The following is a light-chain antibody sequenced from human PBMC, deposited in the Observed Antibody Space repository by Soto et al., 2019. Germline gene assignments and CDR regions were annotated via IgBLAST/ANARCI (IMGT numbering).Light chain of an antibody. CDR2: DAS. V-gene: IGKV3-11*01. J-gene: IGKJ4*01. CDR3: QQYSVWPLT. Sequence: SGLTQSPTNLSFSPGERTTLSRWASPSVSNSLAWYQHKPGQAPRLLIYDASNGATGIPARFSGSGSEAEFALTISTLQSEDFAVYYCQQYSVWPLTFGGGTKVDI. CDR1: PSVSNS.